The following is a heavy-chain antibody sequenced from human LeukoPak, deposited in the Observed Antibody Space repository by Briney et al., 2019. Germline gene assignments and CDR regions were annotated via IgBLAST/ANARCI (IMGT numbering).Heavy chain of an antibody. Sequence: GGSLRLSCAASGFTFSSYAMNWVRQAPGKGLERVSSINGGGGSTYYADSVKGRFTISRDNSKNTLYLQMNSLRAEDTAVYYCAKPAKTDYADYWGQGTLVAVSS. CDR3: AKPAKTDYADY. CDR1: GFTFSSYA. CDR2: INGGGGST. J-gene: IGHJ4*02. D-gene: IGHD1-14*01. V-gene: IGHV3-23*01.